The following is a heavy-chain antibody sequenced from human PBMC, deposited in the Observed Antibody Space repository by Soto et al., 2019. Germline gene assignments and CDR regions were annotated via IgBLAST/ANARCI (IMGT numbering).Heavy chain of an antibody. Sequence: GGSLRLSCAASGFICSSYDMSWVRQAPGKGLEWVSTILVGGSTHYEDSVKGRFTISRDRSKNTLYLQMNSLTAGDTAMYYCAKATATGGGAFDICGQGTMVTFSS. CDR3: AKATATGGGAFDI. CDR2: ILVGGST. V-gene: IGHV3-23*01. D-gene: IGHD2-8*02. CDR1: GFICSSYD. J-gene: IGHJ3*02.